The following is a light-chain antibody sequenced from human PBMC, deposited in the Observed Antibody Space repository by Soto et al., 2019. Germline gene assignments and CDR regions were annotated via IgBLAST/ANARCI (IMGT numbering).Light chain of an antibody. J-gene: IGKJ1*01. CDR1: QSIVSW. Sequence: DIQMTQSPTTLSASVGYRVTITCRASQSIVSWLAWYQQKPGKAPKLLIYKASTLESGVPSRFSGSGSGTEFILTISSLQPDDFASYYCQQYGSYSPWTFGQGTKVEIK. CDR3: QQYGSYSPWT. CDR2: KAS. V-gene: IGKV1-5*03.